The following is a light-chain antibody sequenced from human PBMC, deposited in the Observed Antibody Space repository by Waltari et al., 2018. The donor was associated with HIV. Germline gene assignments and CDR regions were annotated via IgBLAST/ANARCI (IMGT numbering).Light chain of an antibody. J-gene: IGLJ3*02. CDR3: YSTDSSGKGV. CDR1: LPYQY. V-gene: IGLV3-10*01. CDR2: EGY. Sequence: SYKLPQPPSVSVSPGQTARITCSGVLPYQYHLWYQQKSGQAPVVVIYEGYKRPSGIPGRFSGSRSGAIAILTISGAQVEDEGDYYCYSTDSSGKGVFGGGTKLTVL.